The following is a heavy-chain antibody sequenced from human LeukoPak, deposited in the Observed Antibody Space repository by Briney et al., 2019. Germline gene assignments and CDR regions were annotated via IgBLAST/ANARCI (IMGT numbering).Heavy chain of an antibody. Sequence: ASVKVSCKASGYTFTSYDINWVRQATGQGLEWMGWMNPNSGNTGYAQKFQGRVTMTRNTSISTAYMELSSLRSEDTAVYYCARVPSLKKRVYCTNGVCGHGRSSYYMDVWGKGTTVTVSS. CDR3: ARVPSLKKRVYCTNGVCGHGRSSYYMDV. CDR2: MNPNSGNT. V-gene: IGHV1-8*01. D-gene: IGHD2-8*01. CDR1: GYTFTSYD. J-gene: IGHJ6*03.